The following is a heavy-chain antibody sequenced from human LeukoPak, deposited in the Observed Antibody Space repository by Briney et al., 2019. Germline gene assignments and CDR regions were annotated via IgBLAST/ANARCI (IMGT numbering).Heavy chain of an antibody. V-gene: IGHV1-2*02. Sequence: VASVKVSCKASGYTFTGYYMHWVRQAPGQGLEWMGWINPNSGGTNYAQKFQGRVTMTRDTSISTAYMELSRLRSDDTAVYYCARVSYCSSTSCYDAFDIWGQGTMVTVSS. CDR1: GYTFTGYY. CDR2: INPNSGGT. D-gene: IGHD2-2*01. CDR3: ARVSYCSSTSCYDAFDI. J-gene: IGHJ3*02.